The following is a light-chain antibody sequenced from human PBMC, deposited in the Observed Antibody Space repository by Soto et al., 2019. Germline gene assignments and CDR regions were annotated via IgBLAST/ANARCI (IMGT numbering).Light chain of an antibody. Sequence: QSALTQPASVSGTPGQSITIYCTGTSSDVGDYNYVSWYQQHPGKAPKLMIYDVSNRPSGVSNRFSGSKTGNTASLTISGLQAEDEADYYCSSYTSSSTPVVFGGGTKLTVL. V-gene: IGLV2-14*01. CDR2: DVS. CDR1: SSDVGDYNY. CDR3: SSYTSSSTPVV. J-gene: IGLJ2*01.